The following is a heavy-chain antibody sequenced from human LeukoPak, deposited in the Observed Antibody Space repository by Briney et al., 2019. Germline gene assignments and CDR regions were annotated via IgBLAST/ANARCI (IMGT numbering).Heavy chain of an antibody. V-gene: IGHV3-21*04. Sequence: GGSLRLSCAASGFSFSSYNMNWVRLTPGKGLEWVSSITSSSTYTFYADSVKGRFTISRDNAKNSLDLEMNGLRDEDTAFYYCARDDLLHRNWFDPWGQGTLVTVSS. CDR3: ARDDLLHRNWFDP. CDR2: ITSSSTYT. J-gene: IGHJ5*02. D-gene: IGHD3-22*01. CDR1: GFSFSSYN.